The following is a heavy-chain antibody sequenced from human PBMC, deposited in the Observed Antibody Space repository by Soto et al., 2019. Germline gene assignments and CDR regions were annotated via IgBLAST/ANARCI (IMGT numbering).Heavy chain of an antibody. J-gene: IGHJ2*01. V-gene: IGHV4-59*01. CDR3: AREDPTTVTTPGEALGYFDL. D-gene: IGHD4-17*01. CDR2: IYYSGST. CDR1: GGSISSSY. Sequence: QVQLQESGPGLVKPSETLSLTCTVSGGSISSSYWSWIRQPPGKGLERIGYIYYSGSTNYNPSLMSRVTLSVDTSKNQFSLKLSSVTAADTAVYYCAREDPTTVTTPGEALGYFDLWGRGTLVTVSS.